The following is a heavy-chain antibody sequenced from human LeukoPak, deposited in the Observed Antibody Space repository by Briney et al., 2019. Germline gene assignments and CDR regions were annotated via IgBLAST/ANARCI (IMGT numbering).Heavy chain of an antibody. Sequence: GASVKVSCKASGYTFTGYYMHWVRQAPGQGLEWMGWINPNSGGTNYAQKFQGRVTMTRDTSISTAYMELSRLRSDDTAVYYCAADRLTTVTPTTSDYYYYYFMDVWGKGTTVTVSS. CDR3: AADRLTTVTPTTSDYYYYYFMDV. D-gene: IGHD4-11*01. J-gene: IGHJ6*03. CDR2: INPNSGGT. V-gene: IGHV1-2*02. CDR1: GYTFTGYY.